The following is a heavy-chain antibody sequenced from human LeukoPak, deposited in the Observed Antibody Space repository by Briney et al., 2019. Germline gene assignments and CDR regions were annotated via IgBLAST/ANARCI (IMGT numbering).Heavy chain of an antibody. J-gene: IGHJ3*02. CDR2: IYTRGNT. CDR1: GGSISSYY. D-gene: IGHD2-2*01. CDR3: ARDRRGGRYCSSTSCSTYAFDI. Sequence: SETLSLTCTVSGGSISSYYWSWVRQPAGKGLEWIGRIYTRGNTNYNPSLKSRVTMSVDTSKNQFSLKLSSVTAADTAVYYCARDRRGGRYCSSTSCSTYAFDIWGQGTMVTVSS. V-gene: IGHV4-4*07.